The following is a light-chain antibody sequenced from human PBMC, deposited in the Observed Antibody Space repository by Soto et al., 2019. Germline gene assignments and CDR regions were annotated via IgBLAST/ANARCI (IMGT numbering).Light chain of an antibody. V-gene: IGLV1-44*01. J-gene: IGLJ2*01. Sequence: QSVVTQPPSASQTPGQRVTISCSGSRSNVGRNSVSWYQHVPGTAPKLLIYHSNQRPSGVPDRFSGSKYGTSASLAISGLQSEDETHYYCATWDGSLNGVVFGGGTKLTVL. CDR3: ATWDGSLNGVV. CDR1: RSNVGRNS. CDR2: HSN.